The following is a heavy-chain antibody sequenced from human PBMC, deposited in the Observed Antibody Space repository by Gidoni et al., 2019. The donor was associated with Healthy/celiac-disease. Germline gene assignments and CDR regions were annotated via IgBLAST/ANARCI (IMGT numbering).Heavy chain of an antibody. V-gene: IGHV1-8*01. CDR3: ARLLKRGWLRSPHFDY. J-gene: IGHJ4*02. D-gene: IGHD5-12*01. CDR2: MNPTSGNT. CDR1: GYTFTSYD. Sequence: QVQLVQSGAEGKKPGASVQVSCKASGYTFTSYDINWVRQATGQGREWMGWMNPTSGNTGYAQKFQGRVTMTRNTSISTAYMELSSLISEDTAVYYCARLLKRGWLRSPHFDYWGQGTLVTVSS.